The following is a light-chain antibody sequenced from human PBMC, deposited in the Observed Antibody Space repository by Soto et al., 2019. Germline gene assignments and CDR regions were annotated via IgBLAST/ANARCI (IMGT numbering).Light chain of an antibody. V-gene: IGKV3-11*01. J-gene: IGKJ1*01. CDR2: DAS. Sequence: EIVLTQSLATLSLSPGERVSLSCRASQSVNTYFAWYQQKPGQAPRLLIYDASSRATGIPARFSGSGSGTDFTLTISSLEPEDFAIYYCQQRSSWPLTFGHGTRVEI. CDR3: QQRSSWPLT. CDR1: QSVNTY.